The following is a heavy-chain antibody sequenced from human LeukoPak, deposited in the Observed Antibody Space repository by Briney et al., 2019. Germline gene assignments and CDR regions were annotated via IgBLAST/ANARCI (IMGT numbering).Heavy chain of an antibody. V-gene: IGHV3-21*01. CDR1: GFTFSSYA. CDR3: ARDAGYSSSRTFDI. Sequence: PGGSLRLSCTASGFTFSSYAMHWVRQAPGKGLGWVSSISSSSSYIYYADSVKGRFTISRDNAKTSLYLQMNSLRAEDTAVYYCARDAGYSSSRTFDIWGQGTMVTVSS. CDR2: ISSSSSYI. J-gene: IGHJ3*02. D-gene: IGHD6-6*01.